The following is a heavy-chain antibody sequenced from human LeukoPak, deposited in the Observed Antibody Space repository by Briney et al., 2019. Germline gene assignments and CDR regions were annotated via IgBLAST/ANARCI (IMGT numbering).Heavy chain of an antibody. CDR3: ARQSAAAQYTNWFDP. J-gene: IGHJ5*02. V-gene: IGHV5-10-1*01. CDR2: IDPSDSYT. D-gene: IGHD2-2*01. CDR1: GYSFTSYW. Sequence: GESLRISCKGSGYSFTSYWISWVRQMPGKGLEWMGRIDPSDSYTNYSPSFQGHVTISADKSISTAYLQWSSLKASDTAIYYCARQSAAAQYTNWFDPWGQGTLVTVSS.